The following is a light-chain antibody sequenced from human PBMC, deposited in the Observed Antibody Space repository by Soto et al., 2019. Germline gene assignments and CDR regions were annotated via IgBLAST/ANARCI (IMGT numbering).Light chain of an antibody. Sequence: DIQMTQSPSTLSASVGDRVTTTCRASQSISTWLAWYQQKPGKAPRLLIYQASSLQAGVPSRFSGSGSGTEFTLAITSLQPDDFATYYCQQYNSYPLTFGGGTRVEIK. CDR1: QSISTW. V-gene: IGKV1-5*03. CDR2: QAS. J-gene: IGKJ4*01. CDR3: QQYNSYPLT.